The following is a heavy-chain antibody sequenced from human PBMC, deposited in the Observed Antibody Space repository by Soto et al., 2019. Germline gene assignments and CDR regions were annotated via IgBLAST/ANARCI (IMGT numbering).Heavy chain of an antibody. V-gene: IGHV4-34*01. CDR1: GGSFNGYY. D-gene: IGHD3-10*01. CDR2: INHSGSA. Sequence: PSETLSLTCAVYGGSFNGYYWSWIRQPPGKGLEWIGEINHSGSANYNPTFKSRVSISVDTSKNQLSLQLSSVSAADTAVYYCAKGPQGGYYDSGSFYSSFHWGQGTLVTVS. CDR3: AKGPQGGYYDSGSFYSSFH. J-gene: IGHJ4*02.